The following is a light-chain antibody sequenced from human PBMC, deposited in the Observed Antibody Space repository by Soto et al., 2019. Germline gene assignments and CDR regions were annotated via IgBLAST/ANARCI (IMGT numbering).Light chain of an antibody. CDR2: DAS. V-gene: IGKV3-11*01. J-gene: IGKJ5*01. Sequence: EIVLTQSPATLSLSPGESATLSCRATRSVSSYFAWYQQKPGQAPRLLIYDASSRPTDIPARFSGSGSGTDFTLTISSLEPEDFALYYCQQRSNWPITFGQGTRLEI. CDR3: QQRSNWPIT. CDR1: RSVSSY.